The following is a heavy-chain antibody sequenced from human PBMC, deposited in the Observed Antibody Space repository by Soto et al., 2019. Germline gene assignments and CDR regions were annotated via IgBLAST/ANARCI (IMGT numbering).Heavy chain of an antibody. CDR3: ARDSFGQWLVSDAFDI. V-gene: IGHV1-69*12. Sequence: QVQLVQSGAEVKKPGSSVKVSCKASGGTFSSYAISWVRQAPGQGLEWMGGIIPIFGTANYAQKFQGRVTVAADESTSTDYMELSSLRSEDTAVYYCARDSFGQWLVSDAFDIWGQGTMVTVSS. CDR2: IIPIFGTA. CDR1: GGTFSSYA. J-gene: IGHJ3*02. D-gene: IGHD6-19*01.